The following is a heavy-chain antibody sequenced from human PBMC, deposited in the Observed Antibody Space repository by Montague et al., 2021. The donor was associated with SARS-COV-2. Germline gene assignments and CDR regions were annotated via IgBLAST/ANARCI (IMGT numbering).Heavy chain of an antibody. CDR3: AHKGAMVGSVVDWGY. D-gene: IGHD5-18*01. J-gene: IGHJ4*02. CDR1: GFSLSSSGVG. Sequence: PALVKPTQTLTLTCTVSGFSLSSSGVGVGWIRQPPGKALEWLALIYWDDDKRYSPSLRSRLTITKDTSKNQVVLTMTNMDPVDTATYYCAHKGAMVGSVVDWGYWGQGTLVTVSS. V-gene: IGHV2-5*02. CDR2: IYWDDDK.